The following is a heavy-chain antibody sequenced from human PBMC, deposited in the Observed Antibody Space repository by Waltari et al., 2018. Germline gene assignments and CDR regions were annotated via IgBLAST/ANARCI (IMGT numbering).Heavy chain of an antibody. CDR3: VRNQWKVSLFDF. V-gene: IGHV4-4*02. CDR1: GVSLIGTNY. J-gene: IGHJ4*02. Sequence: QVHLQESGPGLVQPSGTLSLTCDVSGVSLIGTNYWSWVRPPPGKGLEWIGEIFHSGNTNYNSSRKSRVTISMDTSKNQFSLTLISVTAADTAVYYCVRNQWKVSLFDFWGQGAKVSVSS. D-gene: IGHD1-1*01. CDR2: IFHSGNT.